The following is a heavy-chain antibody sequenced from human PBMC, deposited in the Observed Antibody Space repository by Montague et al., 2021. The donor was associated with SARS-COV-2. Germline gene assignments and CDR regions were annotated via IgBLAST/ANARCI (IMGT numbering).Heavy chain of an antibody. J-gene: IGHJ3*01. CDR2: VYYNGST. V-gene: IGHV4-59*12. CDR1: GASFSTYH. D-gene: IGHD4/OR15-4a*01. CDR3: AREARLSNYGGHDGLDF. Sequence: SETLSLTCIVSGASFSTYHWSWLRQSPGKGLEWIGFVYYNGSTKYNPSLESRVTISLGPSKHQFSLRLTSMTVADTAVYYCAREARLSNYGGHDGLDFWGQGTMVIVSS.